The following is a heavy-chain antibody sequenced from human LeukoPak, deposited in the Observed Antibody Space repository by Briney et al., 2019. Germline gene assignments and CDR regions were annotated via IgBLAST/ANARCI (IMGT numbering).Heavy chain of an antibody. D-gene: IGHD1-7*01. J-gene: IGHJ4*02. CDR3: ARGGNWNSYFDY. V-gene: IGHV1-46*01. Sequence: ASVKVSCKASGYTFTSYYMHWVRQAPGQGLEWMGIINPSGGSTSYAQKFQGRVTMTTDTSTSTAYMELRSLRSDDTAVYYCARGGNWNSYFDYWGQGTLVTVSS. CDR2: INPSGGST. CDR1: GYTFTSYY.